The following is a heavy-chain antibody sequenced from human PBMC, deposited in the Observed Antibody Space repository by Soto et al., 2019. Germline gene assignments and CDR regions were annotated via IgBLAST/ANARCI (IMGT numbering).Heavy chain of an antibody. Sequence: PGGSLRLSCAASGFTFSSYDMHWVRQATGKGLEWVSAIGTAGDTYYPGSVKGRFTISRENAKNSLYLQMNSLRAEDTAVYYCARDRRGWYEGGAFDIWGQGTMVTVSS. CDR3: ARDRRGWYEGGAFDI. J-gene: IGHJ3*02. CDR1: GFTFSSYD. V-gene: IGHV3-13*01. CDR2: IGTAGDT. D-gene: IGHD6-19*01.